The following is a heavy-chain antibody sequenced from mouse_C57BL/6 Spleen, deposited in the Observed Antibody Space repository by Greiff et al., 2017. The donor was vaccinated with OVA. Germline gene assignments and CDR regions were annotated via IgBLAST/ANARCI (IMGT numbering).Heavy chain of an antibody. V-gene: IGHV1-69*01. J-gene: IGHJ2*01. CDR1: GYTFTSYW. CDR3: ARKTGTKGHYFDY. D-gene: IGHD4-1*01. Sequence: VQLQQPGAELVMPGASVKLSCKASGYTFTSYWMHWVKQRPGQGLEWIGEIDPSDSYTNYNQKFKGKSTLTVDKSSSTAYMQLSSLTSEDSAVYYCARKTGTKGHYFDYWGQGTTLTVSS. CDR2: IDPSDSYT.